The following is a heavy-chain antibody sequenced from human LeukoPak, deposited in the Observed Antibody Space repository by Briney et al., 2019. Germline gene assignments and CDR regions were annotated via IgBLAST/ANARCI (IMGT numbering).Heavy chain of an antibody. CDR1: GFTLDDYA. CDR2: ISASGGST. V-gene: IGHV3-23*01. CDR3: AKCFSMIRGLRGTYYYYGMDV. Sequence: GGSLRLSCAASGFTLDDYAMSWVRQAPGKGLEWVSSISASGGSTYYADSVKGRFTISRDNSNKILYLQMNSLRAEDTAVYYCAKCFSMIRGLRGTYYYYGMDVWGRGTTVTVSS. J-gene: IGHJ6*04. D-gene: IGHD3-10*01.